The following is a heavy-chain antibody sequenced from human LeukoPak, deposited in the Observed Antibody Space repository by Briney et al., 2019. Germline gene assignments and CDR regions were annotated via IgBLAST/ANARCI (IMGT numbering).Heavy chain of an antibody. CDR1: GGSISSYY. D-gene: IGHD6-6*01. V-gene: IGHV4-4*07. CDR2: IYTSGST. Sequence: SETLSLTCTVSGGSISSYYWSWIRQPAGKGLEWIGRIYTSGSTNYNPSLKSRVTISVDTSKNQFSLKLSSVTAADTAVYYCARLQYSSSSANFDYWGQGTLVTVSS. CDR3: ARLQYSSSSANFDY. J-gene: IGHJ4*02.